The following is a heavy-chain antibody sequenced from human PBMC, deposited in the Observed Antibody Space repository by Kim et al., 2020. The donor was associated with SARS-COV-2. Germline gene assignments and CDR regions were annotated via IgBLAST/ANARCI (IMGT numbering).Heavy chain of an antibody. CDR3: ARQLSDYYYGMDV. V-gene: IGHV3-53*01. J-gene: IGHJ6*02. Sequence: ADPVKGRFTISTDNAKNTVYLQMISLIAEDTAVYYCARQLSDYYYGMDVWGQGTTVTVSS. D-gene: IGHD5-18*01.